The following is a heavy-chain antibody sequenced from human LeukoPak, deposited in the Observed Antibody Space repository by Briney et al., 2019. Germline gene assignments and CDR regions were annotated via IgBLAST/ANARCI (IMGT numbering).Heavy chain of an antibody. Sequence: GALRLSCAASGFTFSSYAMHWVRQAPGKGLEYVSAISSNGGSTYYANSVKGRFTISRDNSKDTLYLQMGSLRAEDMAVYYCARNGYPNYYYYMDVWGKGTTVTVSS. D-gene: IGHD3-22*01. CDR2: ISSNGGST. V-gene: IGHV3-64*01. CDR1: GFTFSSYA. CDR3: ARNGYPNYYYYMDV. J-gene: IGHJ6*03.